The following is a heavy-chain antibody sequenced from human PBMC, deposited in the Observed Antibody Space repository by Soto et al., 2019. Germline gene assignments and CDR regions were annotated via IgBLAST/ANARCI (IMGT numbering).Heavy chain of an antibody. V-gene: IGHV4-39*01. Sequence: PSETLSLTCTVSGGSISSSSYYWGWIRQPPGKGLEWIGSIYYSGSTYYNPSLKSRVTISVDTSKNQFSLKLSSVTAADTAVYYCARLRVRGVIASPAAYYYYDMDVWGQGTTVTVSS. CDR3: ARLRVRGVIASPAAYYYYDMDV. J-gene: IGHJ6*02. CDR2: IYYSGST. CDR1: GGSISSSSYY. D-gene: IGHD3-10*01.